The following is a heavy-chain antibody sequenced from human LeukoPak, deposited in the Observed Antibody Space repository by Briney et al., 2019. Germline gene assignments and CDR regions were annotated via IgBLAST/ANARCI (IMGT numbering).Heavy chain of an antibody. D-gene: IGHD2-2*01. CDR1: GGSFRGYY. Sequence: SETLSLTCAVYGGSFRGYYWSWIRQPPGKGREWIGEINHSGSTNYNPSLKSRVTISVDTSKNQFSLKLSSVTAADTAVYYCARGPDIVVVPAAMEYFQHWGQGTLFTVSS. CDR3: ARGPDIVVVPAAMEYFQH. J-gene: IGHJ1*01. CDR2: INHSGST. V-gene: IGHV4-34*01.